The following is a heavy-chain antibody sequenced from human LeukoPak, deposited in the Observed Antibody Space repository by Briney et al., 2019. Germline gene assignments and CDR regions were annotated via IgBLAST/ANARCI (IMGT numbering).Heavy chain of an antibody. CDR3: AREGCLNDFDY. CDR1: VFTFSSHG. D-gene: IGHD4/OR15-4a*01. V-gene: IGHV3-48*04. Sequence: GRSLRLSRAASVFTFSSHGMHCVRPAPRKGLEWVSYISSSGNLIHYAHSVKGRCTLSRDNARNSLYLQMNSLRADDTAIYYCAREGCLNDFDYWGQGTLVTVSS. CDR2: ISSSGNLI. J-gene: IGHJ4*02.